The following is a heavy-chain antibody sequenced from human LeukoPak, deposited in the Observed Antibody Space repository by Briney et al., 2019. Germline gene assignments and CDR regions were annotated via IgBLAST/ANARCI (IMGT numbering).Heavy chain of an antibody. J-gene: IGHJ4*02. Sequence: GESLKISCQGSGYSFPNYWIAWVRQLPERGLEWMGIIYPGDSDTRYSPSFQGQVTISADKSISTAYLQWSSLKASDTAMYYCARHAYSSGWRDFDYWGQGTLVTVSS. V-gene: IGHV5-51*01. D-gene: IGHD6-19*01. CDR3: ARHAYSSGWRDFDY. CDR2: IYPGDSDT. CDR1: GYSFPNYW.